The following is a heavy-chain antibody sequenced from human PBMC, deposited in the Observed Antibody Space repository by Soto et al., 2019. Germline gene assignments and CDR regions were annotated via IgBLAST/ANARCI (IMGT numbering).Heavy chain of an antibody. CDR1: GGSISSYY. CDR3: ARTVATIGYNWFDP. J-gene: IGHJ5*02. CDR2: IYYSGST. D-gene: IGHD5-12*01. Sequence: PSETLSLTCTVSGGSISSYYWSWIRQPPGKGLEWIGYIYYSGSTNYNPSLKSRVTISVDTSKNQFSLKLSSVTAADTAVYYCARTVATIGYNWFDPWGQGTLVTVS. V-gene: IGHV4-59*01.